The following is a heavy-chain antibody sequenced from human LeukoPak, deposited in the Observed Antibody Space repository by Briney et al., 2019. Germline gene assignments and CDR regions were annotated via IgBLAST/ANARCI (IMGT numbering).Heavy chain of an antibody. D-gene: IGHD6-13*01. J-gene: IGHJ3*02. V-gene: IGHV1-2*04. CDR2: INPNSGGT. CDR1: GYTFTGYY. CDR3: AREYTSSSWYGDAFDI. Sequence: ASVKVSCKASGYTFTGYYMHWVRQAPGQGLEWMGWINPNSGGTNYAQKFQGWVTMTRDTSISTAYMELSRLRSDDTAVYYCAREYTSSSWYGDAFDIWGQGTMVTVSS.